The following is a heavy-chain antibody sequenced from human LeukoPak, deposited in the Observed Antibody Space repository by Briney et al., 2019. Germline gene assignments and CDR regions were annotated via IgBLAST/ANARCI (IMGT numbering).Heavy chain of an antibody. Sequence: SETLSLTCTVSGGSISSYYWSWIRQPPGKGLEWIGYIYYSGSTNYNPSLKSRVTISVDTSKNQFPLKLSSATAADTAVYYCARAYDFWSGYDYGMGVWGQGTTVTVSS. J-gene: IGHJ6*02. V-gene: IGHV4-59*01. CDR1: GGSISSYY. CDR3: ARAYDFWSGYDYGMGV. CDR2: IYYSGST. D-gene: IGHD3-3*01.